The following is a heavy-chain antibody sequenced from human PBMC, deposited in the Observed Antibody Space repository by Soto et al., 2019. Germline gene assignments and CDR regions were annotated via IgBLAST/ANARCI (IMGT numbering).Heavy chain of an antibody. D-gene: IGHD1-26*01. J-gene: IGHJ4*02. CDR2: IWSDGSNE. Sequence: QVQLVGSGGGVVQPGRSLRLSCAASGFTFSSYGMHWVRQAPGKGLEWVAVIWSDGSNEYYADSVKGRFTISRDNSKNTRYLQMNSLRAEDTAVYYCARRGSGTYNLDYWGQGTLVTVSS. V-gene: IGHV3-33*01. CDR1: GFTFSSYG. CDR3: ARRGSGTYNLDY.